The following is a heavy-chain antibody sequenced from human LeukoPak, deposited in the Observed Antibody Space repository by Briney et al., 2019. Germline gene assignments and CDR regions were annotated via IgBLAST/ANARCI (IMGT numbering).Heavy chain of an antibody. D-gene: IGHD6-19*01. CDR1: GFTFSSYA. V-gene: IGHV3-30*04. Sequence: GGSLRLSCAASGFTFSSYAMHWVRQAPGKGLEWVAVISYDGSNKYYADSVKGRFTISRDNSKNTLYLQMNSLRAEDTAVYYCARSGSSGWYDARPVPPPSDYWGQGTLVTVSS. CDR3: ARSGSSGWYDARPVPPPSDY. J-gene: IGHJ4*02. CDR2: ISYDGSNK.